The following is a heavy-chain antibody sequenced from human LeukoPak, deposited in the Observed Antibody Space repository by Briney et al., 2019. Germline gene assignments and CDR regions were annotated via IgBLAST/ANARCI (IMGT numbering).Heavy chain of an antibody. CDR1: NGSFSTYY. V-gene: IGHV4-59*08. CDR2: IFSSESSST. CDR3: ARAGDGYYYYYYMDV. D-gene: IGHD5-24*01. J-gene: IGHJ6*03. Sequence: SETLSLTCSVSNGSFSTYYWGWIRQPPGKRLEWIGYIFSSESSSTNYNPSLNGRVTISVDTSKNQFSLTLNSVTAADTAVYYCARAGDGYYYYYYMDVWGKGTTVTVSS.